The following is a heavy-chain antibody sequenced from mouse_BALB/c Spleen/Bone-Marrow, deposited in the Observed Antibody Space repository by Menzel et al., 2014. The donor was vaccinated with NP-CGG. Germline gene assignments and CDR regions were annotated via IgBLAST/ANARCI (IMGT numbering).Heavy chain of an antibody. CDR3: AREWTARAVDY. D-gene: IGHD3-2*01. J-gene: IGHJ2*01. Sequence: QVQLQQSGAELVRPGTSVKVSCKVSGYAFTNYLIEWVKQRPGQGLEWIGVINPGSGGANYNEKFKGKATLTADKSSSTAYMQLSSLTSDDSAVYFCAREWTARAVDYWGQGTTLTVSS. CDR1: GYAFTNYL. CDR2: INPGSGGA. V-gene: IGHV1-54*01.